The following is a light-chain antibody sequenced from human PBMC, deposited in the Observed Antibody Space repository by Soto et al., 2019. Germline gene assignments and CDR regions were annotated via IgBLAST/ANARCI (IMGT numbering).Light chain of an antibody. V-gene: IGLV1-47*02. J-gene: IGLJ2*01. CDR1: TSNIGSNY. CDR3: AAWDDNLRGYWV. CDR2: TDK. Sequence: QSVLTQPPSASGTPGQRVTISCSGSTSNIGSNYVYWYQHLPGTAPKLLIYTDKQRPSGVPDRFSGSKSGTSASLAISGLRSEDEADYFCAAWDDNLRGYWVFGGGTKVTVL.